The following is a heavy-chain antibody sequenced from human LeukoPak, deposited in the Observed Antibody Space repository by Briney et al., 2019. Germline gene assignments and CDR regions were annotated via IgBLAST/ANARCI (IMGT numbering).Heavy chain of an antibody. V-gene: IGHV3-7*03. Sequence: GGSLRLSCAASGFTFSSYWMSWVRQAPGKGLEWVANIKQDGSEKYYVDSVKGRFTISRDNAKNSLYLQMNGLRAEDTAVYYCAREVWQQLVGDWFDPWGQGTLVTVSS. CDR2: IKQDGSEK. CDR1: GFTFSSYW. D-gene: IGHD6-13*01. J-gene: IGHJ5*02. CDR3: AREVWQQLVGDWFDP.